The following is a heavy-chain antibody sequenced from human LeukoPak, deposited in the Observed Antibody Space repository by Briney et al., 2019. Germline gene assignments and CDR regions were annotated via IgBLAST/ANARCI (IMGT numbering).Heavy chain of an antibody. Sequence: ASVKVSCKASGGTFSSNTISWVRQAPGQGLEWMGRIIPILGIANYAQKFQGRVTITADKSTSTAYMELSSLRSEDTAVYYCARPYYYDSSGYQDYWGQGTLVTVSS. J-gene: IGHJ4*02. CDR2: IIPILGIA. D-gene: IGHD3-22*01. CDR3: ARPYYYDSSGYQDY. V-gene: IGHV1-69*02. CDR1: GGTFSSNT.